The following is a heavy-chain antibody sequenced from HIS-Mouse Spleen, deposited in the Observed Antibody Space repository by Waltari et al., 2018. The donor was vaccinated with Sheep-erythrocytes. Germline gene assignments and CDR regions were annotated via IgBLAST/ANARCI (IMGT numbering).Heavy chain of an antibody. CDR2: IIPILGIA. CDR3: AQTGATTPHFDY. CDR1: GGTFSSYA. J-gene: IGHJ4*02. D-gene: IGHD1-26*01. Sequence: QVQLVQSGAEVKTPGSSVKVSCKASGGTFSSYALSWVRQAPGQGLEWMGRIIPILGIANYAQKFQGRVTITADKSTSTAYMELSSLRSEDTAVYYCAQTGATTPHFDYWGQGTLVNVSS. V-gene: IGHV1-69*04.